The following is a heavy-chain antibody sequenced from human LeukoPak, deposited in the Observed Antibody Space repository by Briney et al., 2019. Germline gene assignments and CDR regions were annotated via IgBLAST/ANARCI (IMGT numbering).Heavy chain of an antibody. CDR1: EFTFVRYA. J-gene: IGHJ4*02. D-gene: IGHD4-17*01. V-gene: IGHV3-48*04. Sequence: GGSLRLSCAASEFTFVRYAMNWVRQAPGKGLEWVSYISSSSFKIGYADSVKGRFTISRDNSKNSLYLQMDSLRVEDTAVYYCAKRPSDYGDYVSYFDYWGQGTLVTVSS. CDR3: AKRPSDYGDYVSYFDY. CDR2: ISSSSFKI.